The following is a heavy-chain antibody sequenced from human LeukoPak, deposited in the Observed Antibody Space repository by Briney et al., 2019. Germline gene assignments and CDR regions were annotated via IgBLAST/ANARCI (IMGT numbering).Heavy chain of an antibody. CDR2: IYSGGST. CDR3: ASTYCSSTSCYGYYYYGMDV. CDR1: GFTVSSNY. Sequence: GGSLRLSCAASGFTVSSNYMSWVRQAPGKGLGWVSVIYSGGSTYYADSVKGRFTISRHNSKNTLYLQMNSLRAEDTAVYYCASTYCSSTSCYGYYYYGMDVWGQGTTVTVSS. J-gene: IGHJ6*02. V-gene: IGHV3-53*04. D-gene: IGHD2-2*01.